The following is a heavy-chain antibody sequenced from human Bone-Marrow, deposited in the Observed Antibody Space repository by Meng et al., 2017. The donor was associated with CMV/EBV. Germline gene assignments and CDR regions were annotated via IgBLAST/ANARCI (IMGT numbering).Heavy chain of an antibody. CDR2: IYYSGST. CDR1: GGSISSYY. V-gene: IGHV4-59*12. Sequence: SETLSLTCTVSGGSISSYYWSWIRQPPGKGLEWIGYIYYSGSTNYNPSLKSRVTISVDTSKNQFSLKLSSVTAADTAVYYCARVKRYSSSPNWFDPWGQGTLVTVSS. J-gene: IGHJ5*02. D-gene: IGHD6-6*01. CDR3: ARVKRYSSSPNWFDP.